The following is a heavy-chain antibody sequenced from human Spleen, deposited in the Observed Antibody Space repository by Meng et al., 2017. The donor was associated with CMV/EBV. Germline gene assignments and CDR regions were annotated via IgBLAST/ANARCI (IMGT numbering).Heavy chain of an antibody. Sequence: YTFTGYYIHWVRQAPGQGLEWMGWINPNGGATNYAEKFQGRVTMSRDTSINTAYMELTSLRSDDTAVYYCARAHYDILIGYSDYFDYWGQGTLVTVS. CDR3: ARAHYDILIGYSDYFDY. CDR1: YTFTGYY. J-gene: IGHJ4*02. D-gene: IGHD3-9*01. CDR2: INPNGGAT. V-gene: IGHV1-2*02.